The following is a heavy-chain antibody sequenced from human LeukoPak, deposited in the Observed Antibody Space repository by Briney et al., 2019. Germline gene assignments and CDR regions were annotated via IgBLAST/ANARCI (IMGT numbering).Heavy chain of an antibody. Sequence: GGSLRLSCAASGFTFSSYAMSWVRQAPGQGLEWVSTISGSGGSTYYADSVKSRFTISRVNSKNTLYLQMNSLRAEETAVYYCAKELWFGELSPFDYWGQGILVTVSS. V-gene: IGHV3-23*01. CDR1: GFTFSSYA. CDR2: ISGSGGST. CDR3: AKELWFGELSPFDY. D-gene: IGHD3-10*01. J-gene: IGHJ4*02.